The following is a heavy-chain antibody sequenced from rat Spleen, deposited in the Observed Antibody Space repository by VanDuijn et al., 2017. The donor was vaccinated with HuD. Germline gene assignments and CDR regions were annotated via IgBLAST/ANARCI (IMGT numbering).Heavy chain of an antibody. CDR2: INKDSRTI. V-gene: IGHV4-2*01. Sequence: EVKLVESGGGLVQPGRSLKLSCAASGFTFNDYWMGWVRQAPGKGLEWIAEINKDSRTIKYIPSVKDKFTISRDNAQNTLYLQMSKLGSEDTAIYYCVREERGVDYWGQGVMVTVSS. CDR1: GFTFNDYW. J-gene: IGHJ2*01. CDR3: VREERGVDY.